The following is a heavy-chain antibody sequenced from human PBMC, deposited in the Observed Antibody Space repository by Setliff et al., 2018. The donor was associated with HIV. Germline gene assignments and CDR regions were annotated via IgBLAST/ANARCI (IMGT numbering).Heavy chain of an antibody. D-gene: IGHD3-3*01. CDR2: IYTSGST. Sequence: SETLSLTCTVSGGSISGYYWSWIRQPPGKGLEWIGYIYTSGSTNYNPSLKSRVTISLDTSKNQFSLKLTSVTAADTAVYYCARHANYDFWSGYWGYYFDYWGQGTLVTVSS. CDR3: ARHANYDFWSGYWGYYFDY. V-gene: IGHV4-4*09. J-gene: IGHJ4*02. CDR1: GGSISGYY.